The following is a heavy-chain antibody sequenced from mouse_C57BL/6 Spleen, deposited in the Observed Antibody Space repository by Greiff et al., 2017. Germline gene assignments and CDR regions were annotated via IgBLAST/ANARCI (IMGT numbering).Heavy chain of an antibody. J-gene: IGHJ3*01. Sequence: QVQLQQPGAELVKPGASVKLSCKASGYTFTSYWMHWVKQRPGRGLEWIGRIDPNSGGTKYNEKFKSKATLTVDKPSSTAYLQLRSLTSEDSAVYYCAAGPYYDEAYWGQGTLVTVSA. V-gene: IGHV1-72*01. CDR3: AAGPYYDEAY. CDR2: IDPNSGGT. CDR1: GYTFTSYW. D-gene: IGHD2-4*01.